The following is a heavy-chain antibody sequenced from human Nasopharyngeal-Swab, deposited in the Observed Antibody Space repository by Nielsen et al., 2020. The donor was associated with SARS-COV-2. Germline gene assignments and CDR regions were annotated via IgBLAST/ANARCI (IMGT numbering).Heavy chain of an antibody. V-gene: IGHV3-11*04. CDR1: GFTFSGYY. D-gene: IGHD1-7*01. Sequence: GESLKISCAASGFTFSGYYMGWIRQAPGKGLEWVSYISSSGSTKYYADSVKGRFTISRDNAKNSLYLQMNSLRAEDTAVYYCARGNLYFDNWGQGTLVTVSS. CDR3: ARGNLYFDN. CDR2: ISSSGSTK. J-gene: IGHJ4*02.